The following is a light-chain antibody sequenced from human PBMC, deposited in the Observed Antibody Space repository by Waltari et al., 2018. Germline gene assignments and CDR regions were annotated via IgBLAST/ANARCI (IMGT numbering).Light chain of an antibody. CDR3: YSFSGTNDVA. Sequence: QSALTQPPSASGSPGQSVPIPCTGTSHDVGGFHYFSWYQQYPGKAPKLRIFEVTKRPSGVPDRFSGSKSGNTASLTVSGLQAEDEADYYCYSFSGTNDVAFGGGTKLTVL. J-gene: IGLJ2*01. CDR1: SHDVGGFHY. CDR2: EVT. V-gene: IGLV2-8*01.